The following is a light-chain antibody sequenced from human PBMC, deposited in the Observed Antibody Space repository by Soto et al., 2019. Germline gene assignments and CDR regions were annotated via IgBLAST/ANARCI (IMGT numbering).Light chain of an antibody. CDR2: AAS. J-gene: IGKJ2*01. Sequence: DIQLTQSPSFLSASVGDRVTITCRASQGISSYLAWYQQKPGKAPKLLIYAASTLQSGVPSRFGGSGSGTEFTLTISSLLPEDFATYSCQQLNSYPYTFGQGTKLEIK. V-gene: IGKV1-9*01. CDR1: QGISSY. CDR3: QQLNSYPYT.